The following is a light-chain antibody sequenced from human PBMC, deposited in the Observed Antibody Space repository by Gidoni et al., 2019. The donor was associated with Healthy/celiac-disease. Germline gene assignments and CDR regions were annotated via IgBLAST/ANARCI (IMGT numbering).Light chain of an antibody. CDR1: SSDVGSYNL. CDR2: EVR. Sequence: QSALTQPASVSGSPGQSITISCTGTSSDVGSYNLVSCYQQHPGKAPKLMIYEVRKRPSGVSNRFSGSKSGNTAALTISGLQAEDEADYYCCSYAGSSTFLYVFGTGTKGTVL. CDR3: CSYAGSSTFLYV. V-gene: IGLV2-23*02. J-gene: IGLJ1*01.